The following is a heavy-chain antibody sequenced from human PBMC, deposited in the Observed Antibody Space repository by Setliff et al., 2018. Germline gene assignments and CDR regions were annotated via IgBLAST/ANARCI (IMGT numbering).Heavy chain of an antibody. D-gene: IGHD5-18*01. V-gene: IGHV1-69*05. J-gene: IGHJ6*03. CDR3: AREGVDTRSSTDYRYYMDV. CDR1: GGTFSNYD. CDR2: IIPIFGTT. Sequence: GASVKVSCKASGGTFSNYDISWVRQAPGQGLEWMGGIIPIFGTTNYAQRFQGRVTITTDESTSTAYMELSSLTSDDTAVYYCAREGVDTRSSTDYRYYMDVWGQGTTVTVSS.